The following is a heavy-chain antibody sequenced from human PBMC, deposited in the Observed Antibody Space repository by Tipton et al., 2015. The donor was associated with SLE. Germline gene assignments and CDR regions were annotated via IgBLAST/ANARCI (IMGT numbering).Heavy chain of an antibody. D-gene: IGHD4-23*01. CDR1: GDSVTSGGNY. Sequence: TLSLTCSVSGDSVTSGGNYWTWIRQPPGKGLEWVGYIYYTGTTYYNPSLKSRVTLSVDTSKNQVSLRLTSLTAADTAMYYCAGDYGGPDCFDPWGLGSLVTVSS. V-gene: IGHV4-31*03. CDR3: AGDYGGPDCFDP. CDR2: IYYTGTT. J-gene: IGHJ5*02.